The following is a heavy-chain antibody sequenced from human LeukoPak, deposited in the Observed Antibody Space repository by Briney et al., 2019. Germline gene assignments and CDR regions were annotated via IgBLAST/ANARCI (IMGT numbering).Heavy chain of an antibody. D-gene: IGHD2-15*01. CDR3: ASDRSSKWYFDY. V-gene: IGHV5-10-1*01. Sequence: KISCMASGYSITNCWNTCVRQMPAKNLEWMRRIDPSDSYTNYSPSFQGHVTISADKSISTAYLQWSSLKASETAMYYCASDRSSKWYFDYWGPGTLVNVSS. CDR2: IDPSDSYT. J-gene: IGHJ4*02. CDR1: GYSITNCW.